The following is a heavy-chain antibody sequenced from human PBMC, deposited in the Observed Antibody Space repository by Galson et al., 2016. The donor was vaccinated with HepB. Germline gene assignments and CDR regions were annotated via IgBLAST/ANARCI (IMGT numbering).Heavy chain of an antibody. Sequence: QSGAEVKKPGESLRISCKGSGYSFASYWISWVRQMPGKGLEWMGRIDPSDSYTNYSPSFQGPVTISADKSISTAYLQWSSLKASDSAMYYCARHVGLIAGATRGWFDPWGQGTLVIVSS. V-gene: IGHV5-10-1*01. CDR2: IDPSDSYT. CDR3: ARHVGLIAGATRGWFDP. J-gene: IGHJ5*02. CDR1: GYSFASYW. D-gene: IGHD1-26*01.